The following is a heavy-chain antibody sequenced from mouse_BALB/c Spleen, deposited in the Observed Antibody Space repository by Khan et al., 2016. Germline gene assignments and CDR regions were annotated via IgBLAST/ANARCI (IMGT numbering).Heavy chain of an antibody. CDR1: GFDFSRYW. V-gene: IGHV4-1*02. Sequence: EVKLLESGGGLVQPGGSLKLSCAASGFDFSRYWMSWVRQAPGKGLEWIGEINPDSSTINYQPSLKDKSIISKDNAKNTLYLQMSKVRSEATALSYCASAVWDFDVWGAGTTVTVAS. CDR2: INPDSSTI. J-gene: IGHJ1*01. CDR3: ASAVWDFDV.